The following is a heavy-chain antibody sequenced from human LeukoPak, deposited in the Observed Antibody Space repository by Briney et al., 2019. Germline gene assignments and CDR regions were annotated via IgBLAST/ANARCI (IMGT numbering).Heavy chain of an antibody. D-gene: IGHD5-18*01. CDR2: IRSSTTYV. J-gene: IGHJ6*03. CDR3: ARARIQLWQPHPYYYYYMDV. Sequence: PGGSLRLSCAASGFTFSNYNMNWVRQAPGKGLEWVSSIRSSTTYVYYADLVKGRFTISRDNAKNSLYLQMNSLRAEDTAVYYCARARIQLWQPHPYYYYYMDVWAKGTTVTISS. CDR1: GFTFSNYN. V-gene: IGHV3-21*01.